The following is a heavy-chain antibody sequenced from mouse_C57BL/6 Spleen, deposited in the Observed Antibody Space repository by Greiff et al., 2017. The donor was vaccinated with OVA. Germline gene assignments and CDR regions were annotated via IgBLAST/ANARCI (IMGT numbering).Heavy chain of an antibody. CDR3: TRDGGSYFDY. CDR1: GFTFSSYA. D-gene: IGHD2-3*01. CDR2: ISSGGDYI. V-gene: IGHV5-9-1*02. J-gene: IGHJ2*01. Sequence: EVNLVESGEGLVKPGGSLKLSCAASGFTFSSYAMSWVRQTPEKRLEWVAYISSGGDYIYYADTLKGRFTISRDNARNTLYLQMSSLKSEDTAMYYCTRDGGSYFDYWGQGTTLTVSS.